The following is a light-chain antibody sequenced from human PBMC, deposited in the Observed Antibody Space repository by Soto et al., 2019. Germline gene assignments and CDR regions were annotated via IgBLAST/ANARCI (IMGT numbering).Light chain of an antibody. CDR3: QQYDRSPRT. CDR2: GAS. CDR1: QSLSSGY. Sequence: EIVLTQSPGTLSLSPGERATLSCRASQSLSSGYLAWYQHKPGQAPRLLIYGASSRATGIPDRFSGSGSGTDFTLTISRLEPEDFAVYYCQQYDRSPRTFGQGTKVEI. J-gene: IGKJ1*01. V-gene: IGKV3-20*01.